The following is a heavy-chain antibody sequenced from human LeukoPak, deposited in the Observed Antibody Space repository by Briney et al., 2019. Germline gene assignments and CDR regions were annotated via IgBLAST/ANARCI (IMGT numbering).Heavy chain of an antibody. CDR3: ARDFYGSGSHRYFDL. Sequence: PGGSLGLSCAAPGFMFHDYAIHWVRQAPGKGLEWVSLISGDGGSTFYADSVKGRFTISRDNSKNTLYLQMNSLRAEDTAVYYCARDFYGSGSHRYFDLWGRGTLVTVSS. D-gene: IGHD3-10*01. J-gene: IGHJ2*01. V-gene: IGHV3-43*02. CDR1: GFMFHDYA. CDR2: ISGDGGST.